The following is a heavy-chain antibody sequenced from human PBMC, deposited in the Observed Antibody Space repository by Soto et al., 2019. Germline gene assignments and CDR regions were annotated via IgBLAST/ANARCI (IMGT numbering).Heavy chain of an antibody. CDR2: ISSSSSYI. D-gene: IGHD6-13*01. CDR3: ARYFVPPYSSSWDADTYYYYGMDV. J-gene: IGHJ6*02. CDR1: VFTFSSYS. Sequence: EVQLVESGGGLVKPGGSLRLSCAASVFTFSSYSMNWVRQAPGKGLEWVSSISSSSSYIYYADSVKGRFTISRDNAKNSLSLQMNSLRDEDTAVYYCARYFVPPYSSSWDADTYYYYGMDVWGQGTKVTASS. V-gene: IGHV3-21*01.